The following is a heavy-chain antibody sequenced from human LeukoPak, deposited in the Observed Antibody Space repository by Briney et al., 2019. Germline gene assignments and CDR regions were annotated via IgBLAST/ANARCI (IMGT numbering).Heavy chain of an antibody. CDR1: GFTFSNYA. Sequence: GGSLRLSCAASGFTFSNYAMSWVRQAPGKGLEWVSIIGYRGGSIYYAYSVQGRFTISRDNSKNTLYLQMNSLRAEDTAVYYCAKSTYVVPAADRYFQHWGQGTLVTVSS. D-gene: IGHD2-2*01. V-gene: IGHV3-23*01. J-gene: IGHJ1*01. CDR2: IGYRGGSI. CDR3: AKSTYVVPAADRYFQH.